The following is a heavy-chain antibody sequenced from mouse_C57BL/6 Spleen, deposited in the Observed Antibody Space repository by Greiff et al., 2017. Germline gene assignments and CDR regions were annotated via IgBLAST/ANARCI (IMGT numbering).Heavy chain of an antibody. V-gene: IGHV8-12*01. CDR1: GFSLSTSGMG. CDR3: ARAITTVVALYAMDY. Sequence: QVTLKECGPGILQSSQTLSLTCSFSGFSLSTSGMGVSWIRQPSGKGLEWLAHIYWDDDKRYNPSLKSRLTISKDTSRNQVFLKITSVDTADTATYYCARAITTVVALYAMDYWGQGTSVTVSS. D-gene: IGHD1-1*01. CDR2: IYWDDDK. J-gene: IGHJ4*01.